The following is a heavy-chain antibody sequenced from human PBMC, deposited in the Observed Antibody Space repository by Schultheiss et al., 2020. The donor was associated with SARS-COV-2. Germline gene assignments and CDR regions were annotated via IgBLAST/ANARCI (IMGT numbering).Heavy chain of an antibody. CDR2: IFYTGTT. J-gene: IGHJ4*02. V-gene: IGHV4-59*02. D-gene: IGHD1-1*01. Sequence: SETLSLTCTVSGGSVSAFYWNWLRQSPGKGLEWLGFIFYTGTTKYNPSLKGRVTMSLDRSKNQFSVKVASVTAADAAVYYCARDVGHERRGGNLDYWGQGTLVTVSS. CDR1: GGSVSAFY. CDR3: ARDVGHERRGGNLDY.